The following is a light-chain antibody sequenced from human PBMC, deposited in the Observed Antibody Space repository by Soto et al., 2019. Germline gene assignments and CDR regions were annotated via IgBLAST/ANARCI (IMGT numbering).Light chain of an antibody. CDR2: AAS. V-gene: IGKV1-9*01. CDR1: QGISSY. Sequence: IQLTQSPSSLSASVGDRVTITCRASQGISSYLAWYQQKPGKAPKFLIYAASTLQRGVPSRFSGSGSGTDFTLTISTLQPEDFATYFCQHLNSYPPTFGQWTELEIK. J-gene: IGKJ2*01. CDR3: QHLNSYPPT.